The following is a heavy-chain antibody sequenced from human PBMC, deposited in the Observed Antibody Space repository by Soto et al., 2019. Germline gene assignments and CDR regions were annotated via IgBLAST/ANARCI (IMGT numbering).Heavy chain of an antibody. Sequence: VSCKASGYSFTTYGMSWVRQAPGQGLEWMGWISGYNGDTNYAQNLQGRVTLTTETSTSTAYMELRSLRSDDTAVYYCARDQYYYGSGSYYCYGMEVWGQGTTVTVSS. CDR3: ARDQYYYGSGSYYCYGMEV. D-gene: IGHD3-10*01. V-gene: IGHV1-18*01. J-gene: IGHJ6*02. CDR1: GYSFTTYG. CDR2: ISGYNGDT.